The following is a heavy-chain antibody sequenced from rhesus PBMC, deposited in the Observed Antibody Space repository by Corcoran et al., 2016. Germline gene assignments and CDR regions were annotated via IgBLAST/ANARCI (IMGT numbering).Heavy chain of an antibody. D-gene: IGHD4-23*01. Sequence: QLQLQESGPGLVKPSETLSVTCAVSGGSISSSYWSWIRQAPGKGLEWIGYIYGSGRSTNYNPSLKSRVTLSVDTSKNQLSLKLSSVTTADTAVYYCARNTVTTGAFDFWGQGLRVTVSS. V-gene: IGHV4-169*01. CDR2: IYGSGRST. J-gene: IGHJ3*01. CDR3: ARNTVTTGAFDF. CDR1: GGSISSSY.